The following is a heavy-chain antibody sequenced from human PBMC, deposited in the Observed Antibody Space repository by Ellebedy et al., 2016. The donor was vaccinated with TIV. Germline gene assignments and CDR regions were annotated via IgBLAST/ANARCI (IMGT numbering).Heavy chain of an antibody. Sequence: LRLSXTVSGGSISSGGYYWSWIRQHPGKGLEWIGYIYYSGSTYYNPSLKSRVTISVDTSKNQFSLKLSSVTAADTAVYYCAREDRDGSPVDYWGQGTLVNVST. J-gene: IGHJ4*02. CDR1: GGSISSGGYY. D-gene: IGHD5-24*01. CDR2: IYYSGST. V-gene: IGHV4-30-4*08. CDR3: AREDRDGSPVDY.